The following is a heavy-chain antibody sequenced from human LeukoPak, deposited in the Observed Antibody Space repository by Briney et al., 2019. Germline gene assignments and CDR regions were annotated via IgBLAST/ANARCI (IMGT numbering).Heavy chain of an antibody. CDR1: GYSINNGYY. CDR3: ARGRVSSSTWYSTYYYYFYMDV. Sequence: SETLSLTCTVSGYSINNGYYWAWIRQPPGKGLEWIGYVDHTGSTNFNPSLNGRVSISRDTTNNLFSLRLRSVTAADTAVYFCARGRVSSSTWYSTYYYYFYMDVWGKGTTVTVSS. D-gene: IGHD1-1*01. V-gene: IGHV4-38-2*02. J-gene: IGHJ6*03. CDR2: VDHTGST.